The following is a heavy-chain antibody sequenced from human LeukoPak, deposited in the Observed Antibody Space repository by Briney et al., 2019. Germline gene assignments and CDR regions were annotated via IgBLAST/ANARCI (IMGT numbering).Heavy chain of an antibody. CDR2: IIPIFGTA. D-gene: IGHD1-14*01. J-gene: IGHJ4*02. CDR3: ASSVTALGLFDY. V-gene: IGHV1-69*05. Sequence: GSSVTVSCKASGGTFSSYAISWVRQAPGQGLEWMGGIIPIFGTANYAQKFQGRVTITTDESTSTAYMELSSLRSEDTAVYYCASSVTALGLFDYWGQGTLVTVSS. CDR1: GGTFSSYA.